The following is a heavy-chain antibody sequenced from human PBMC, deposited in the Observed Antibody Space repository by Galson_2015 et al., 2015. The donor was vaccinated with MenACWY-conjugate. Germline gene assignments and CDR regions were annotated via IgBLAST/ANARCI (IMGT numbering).Heavy chain of an antibody. CDR1: GFTFSDYC. D-gene: IGHD1-1*01. J-gene: IGHJ5*02. V-gene: IGHV3-74*01. Sequence: SLRLSCAASGFTFSDYCMHWVRQAPGKGLVWVSRLCGDGSGKTYAGSVKGRFSISMDNAKTTLYLQMNSLRAEDTAMYYCGRIGTPYNFGSPWGPGALVTVSS. CDR2: LCGDGSGK. CDR3: GRIGTPYNFGSP.